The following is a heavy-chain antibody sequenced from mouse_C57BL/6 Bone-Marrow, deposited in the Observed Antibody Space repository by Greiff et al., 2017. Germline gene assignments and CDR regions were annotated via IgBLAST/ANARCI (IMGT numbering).Heavy chain of an antibody. J-gene: IGHJ2*01. D-gene: IGHD1-1*01. CDR1: GFTFSSYT. Sequence: DVKLVESGGGLVKPGGSLKLSCAASGFTFSSYTMSWVRQTPEKRLEWVATISGGGGNTYYPDSVKGRFTISRDNAKNTLYLQMSSLRSEDTALYYCARYGSSYNFDYWGQGTTLTVSS. CDR3: ARYGSSYNFDY. CDR2: ISGGGGNT. V-gene: IGHV5-9*01.